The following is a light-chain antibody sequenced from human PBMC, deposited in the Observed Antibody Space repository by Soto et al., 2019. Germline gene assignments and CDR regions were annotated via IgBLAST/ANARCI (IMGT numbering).Light chain of an antibody. V-gene: IGKV1-6*01. Sequence: IQMTQSPSSLSASVGDRVTITCRASQGIRNDLGWYQQKPGKAPKLLIYAASSLQSGVPSRFSGSGSGTDFTLPLSSLAPEDFATYYCLQDYNYPRTFGQGTKVEIK. CDR1: QGIRND. CDR3: LQDYNYPRT. CDR2: AAS. J-gene: IGKJ1*01.